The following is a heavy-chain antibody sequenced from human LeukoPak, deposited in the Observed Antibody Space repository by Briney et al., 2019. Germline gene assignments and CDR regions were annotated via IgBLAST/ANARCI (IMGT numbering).Heavy chain of an antibody. CDR3: ARTTGVRVDY. V-gene: IGHV4-59*01. CDR1: GGSISSYY. CDR2: IYYSGNT. D-gene: IGHD3-10*01. Sequence: SETLSLTCTVSGGSISSYYWSWIRQPPGKGLEWIGYIYYSGNTNYNPSLKSRVTISVDTSKNQFSLKLSSVTAADTAVYYCARTTGVRVDYWGQGTLVTVSS. J-gene: IGHJ4*02.